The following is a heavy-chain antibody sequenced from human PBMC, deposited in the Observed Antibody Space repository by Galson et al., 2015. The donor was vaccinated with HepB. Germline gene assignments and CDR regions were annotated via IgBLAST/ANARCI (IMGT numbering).Heavy chain of an antibody. D-gene: IGHD6-19*01. CDR1: GFTFSSYA. CDR2: ISGSGGTK. Sequence: SLRLSCAASGFTFSSYAMTWVRQAPGKGLEWVSVISGSGGTKFYADSVKGRFTISRDNSKNTLYLQMNSLRAEDTAVYYCAKSGMEWLLQGDGVDVWGQGTSVTVSS. J-gene: IGHJ6*02. CDR3: AKSGMEWLLQGDGVDV. V-gene: IGHV3-23*01.